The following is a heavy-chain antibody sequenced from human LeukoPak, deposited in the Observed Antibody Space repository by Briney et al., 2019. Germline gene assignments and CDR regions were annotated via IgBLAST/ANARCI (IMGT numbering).Heavy chain of an antibody. CDR2: IYYSGST. CDR3: AIGTYSSDY. CDR1: GGSISSYY. J-gene: IGHJ4*02. Sequence: PSETLSLTCTVSGGSISSYYWSWIRQPPGKGPEWIGYIYYSGSTNYNPSLKSRVTISVDTSKNQFSLKLSSVTAADTAVYYCAIGTYSSDYWGQGTLVTVSS. V-gene: IGHV4-59*01. D-gene: IGHD6-13*01.